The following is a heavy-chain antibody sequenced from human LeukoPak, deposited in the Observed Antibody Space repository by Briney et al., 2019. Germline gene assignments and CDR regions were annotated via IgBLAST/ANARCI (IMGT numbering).Heavy chain of an antibody. J-gene: IGHJ1*01. Sequence: PSETLSLTCTVSGGSISSYYWSRIRQPPGKGLEWIGYIYYSGSTNYNPSLKSRVTISVDTSKNQFSLKLSSVTAADTAVYYCARVSSSTRAEYFQHWGQGTLVTVSS. CDR1: GGSISSYY. V-gene: IGHV4-59*01. D-gene: IGHD6-13*01. CDR3: ARVSSSTRAEYFQH. CDR2: IYYSGST.